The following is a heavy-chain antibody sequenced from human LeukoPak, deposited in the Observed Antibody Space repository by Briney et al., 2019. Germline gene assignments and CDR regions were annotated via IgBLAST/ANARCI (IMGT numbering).Heavy chain of an antibody. J-gene: IGHJ4*02. V-gene: IGHV4-38-2*02. CDR3: ARDRAVLGILEY. Sequence: PSETLSLTCTVSGYSISSGYYWGWIRQPPEKGLEWIGTIYHSGSTYYNLSLKSRVTISVDTSKNQFSLKLGSMTAADTAVYYCARDRAVLGILEYWGQGTLVTVSS. CDR1: GYSISSGYY. CDR2: IYHSGST. D-gene: IGHD7-27*01.